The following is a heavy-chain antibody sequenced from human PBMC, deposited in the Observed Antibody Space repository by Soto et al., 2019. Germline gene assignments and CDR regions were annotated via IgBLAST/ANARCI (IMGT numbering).Heavy chain of an antibody. CDR1: GDSVSSNSAA. J-gene: IGHJ6*03. CDR3: ARGPWDDVKGPSYLEV. Sequence: PWQTLSLTCDISGDSVSSNSAAWNWIRQTPSRGLEWLGRTYYRSKWYINYAVSVKSRITVNPDTSKNQFSLQLNSVTPEDTAVYYCARGPWDDVKGPSYLEVWGKGTTLTVAS. V-gene: IGHV6-1*01. D-gene: IGHD1-1*01. CDR2: TYYRSKWYI.